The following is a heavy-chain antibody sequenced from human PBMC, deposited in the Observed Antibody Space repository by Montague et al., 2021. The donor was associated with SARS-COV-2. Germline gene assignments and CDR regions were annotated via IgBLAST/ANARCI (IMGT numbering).Heavy chain of an antibody. V-gene: IGHV3-23*01. Sequence: SLSLSLSASGFTFGAYAMNWVRQAPGKGLEWVSTVYGSGHTTSYADSVKGRFTISRDNSKNTLYLQMNNLRAEDTAIYYCVKGRSWDERGYFDSWGQGALVTVSS. CDR3: VKGRSWDERGYFDS. J-gene: IGHJ4*02. D-gene: IGHD1-1*01. CDR1: GFTFGAYA. CDR2: VYGSGHTT.